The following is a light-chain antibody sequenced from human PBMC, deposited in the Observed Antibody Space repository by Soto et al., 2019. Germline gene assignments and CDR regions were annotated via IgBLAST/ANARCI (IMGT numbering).Light chain of an antibody. V-gene: IGKV3-11*01. CDR3: QQRSNWLT. Sequence: EIVLTQSPATLSLSPGERATLSCTASQSVSSFLAWYQQKPGQAPRLLIYDASNRATGIPARFSGSGSGTDFTLTISSLAPEDFAVYYCQQRSNWLTFGGGTKVDIK. CDR2: DAS. CDR1: QSVSSF. J-gene: IGKJ4*01.